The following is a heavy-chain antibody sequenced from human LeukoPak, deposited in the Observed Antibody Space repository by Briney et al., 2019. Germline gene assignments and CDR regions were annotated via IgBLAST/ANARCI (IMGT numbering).Heavy chain of an antibody. CDR1: GFTFSSYS. J-gene: IGHJ4*02. CDR2: ISSSSSYI. CDR3: ARDIAVAGTSLDY. D-gene: IGHD6-19*01. Sequence: GGSLRLSCAASGFTFSSYSMNWVRQGPGKGLEWVSSISSSSSYIYYADSVKGRFTISRDNAKNSLYLQMNSLRAEDTAVYYCARDIAVAGTSLDYWGQGTLVTVSS. V-gene: IGHV3-21*01.